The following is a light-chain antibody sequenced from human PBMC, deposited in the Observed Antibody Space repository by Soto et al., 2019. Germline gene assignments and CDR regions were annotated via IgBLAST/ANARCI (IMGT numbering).Light chain of an antibody. J-gene: IGLJ3*02. Sequence: QSVLTQPPSASGSPGQSVTISCTGNSSDIGNNNYVSWYQQHPGKAPKLMIYEVSKRPSWVPDRFSGSKSGNTASLTVSGLQAEDEADYYCRSYGGNWVFGGGTKVTVL. CDR1: SSDIGNNNY. CDR3: RSYGGNWV. CDR2: EVS. V-gene: IGLV2-8*01.